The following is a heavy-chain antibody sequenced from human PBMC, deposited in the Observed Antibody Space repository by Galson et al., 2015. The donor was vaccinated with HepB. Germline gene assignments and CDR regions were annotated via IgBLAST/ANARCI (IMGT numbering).Heavy chain of an antibody. CDR2: ISGSGGST. CDR1: GFTFSSYA. V-gene: IGHV3-23*01. J-gene: IGHJ4*02. CDR3: AKSASGSGWLYFDY. Sequence: LRLSCAASGFTFSSYAMRWVRQAPGKGLEWVSAISGSGGSTYYADSVKGRFTIPRDNSKNTLYLQMNSLRAEDTAVYYCAKSASGSGWLYFDYWGQGTLVTVSS. D-gene: IGHD6-19*01.